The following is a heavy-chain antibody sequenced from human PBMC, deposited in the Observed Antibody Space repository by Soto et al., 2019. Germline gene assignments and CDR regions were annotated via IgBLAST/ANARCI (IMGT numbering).Heavy chain of an antibody. D-gene: IGHD3-22*01. CDR1: GGTFSSYA. CDR2: IIPIFGTA. CDR3: ARDGTYYYDSSGYWDY. V-gene: IGHV1-69*13. Sequence: ASMKVSCKASGGTFSSYAISWVRQAPGQGLEWMGGIIPIFGTANYAQKFQGRVTITADESTSTAYMELSSLRSEDTAVYYCARDGTYYYDSSGYWDYWGQGTLVTVSS. J-gene: IGHJ4*02.